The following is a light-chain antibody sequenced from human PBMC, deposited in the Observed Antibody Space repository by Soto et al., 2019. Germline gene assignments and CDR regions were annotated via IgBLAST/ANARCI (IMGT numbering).Light chain of an antibody. V-gene: IGKV1-39*01. CDR3: QQSYSTLWT. CDR1: QSISSY. CDR2: AAS. J-gene: IGKJ1*01. Sequence: DIQMTQSPSSLSASVGDRVTITCRARQSISSYLNWYQQKPGKAPKLLIYAASSLQSEVPSRFSGSGSGTDFTLTISSLQPEDFATYYCQQSYSTLWTFGQGTKVEIK.